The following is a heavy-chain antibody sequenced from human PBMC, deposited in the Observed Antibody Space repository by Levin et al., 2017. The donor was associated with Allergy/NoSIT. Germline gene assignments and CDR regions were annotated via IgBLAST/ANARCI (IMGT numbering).Heavy chain of an antibody. CDR1: GYTFTDYY. CDR3: ARDQLLRGNNFGAFDY. D-gene: IGHD1/OR15-1a*01. CDR2: INPNSGGT. J-gene: IGHJ4*02. V-gene: IGHV1-2*02. Sequence: SGESLKISCKASGYTFTDYYMHWVRQAPGQGLEWMGWINPNSGGTNYAQKFQGRVTMSRDTSISTAYMELSRLTSDDTAVYYCARDQLLRGNNFGAFDYWGQGTLVTVSS.